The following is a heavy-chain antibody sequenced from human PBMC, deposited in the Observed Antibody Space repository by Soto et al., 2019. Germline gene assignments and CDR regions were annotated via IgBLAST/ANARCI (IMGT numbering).Heavy chain of an antibody. D-gene: IGHD6-19*01. CDR3: ARRSIRSGYYYSGMDV. J-gene: IGHJ6*02. CDR2: INPNSGGT. Sequence: ASVKVSCKASGYTFTGYYMHWVRQAPGQGLEWMGWINPNSGGTNYAQKFQGWVTMTRDTSISTAYMELSRLRSDDTAVYYCARRSIRSGYYYSGMDVWGQGTTVTVSS. CDR1: GYTFTGYY. V-gene: IGHV1-2*04.